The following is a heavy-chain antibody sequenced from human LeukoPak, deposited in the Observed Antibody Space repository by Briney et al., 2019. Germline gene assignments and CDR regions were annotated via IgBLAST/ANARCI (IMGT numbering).Heavy chain of an antibody. CDR2: MGTDGGNR. D-gene: IGHD2-21*01. Sequence: SLRLSSVAAGCTFSSYGKCWSREPQGTGQERVSAMGTDGGNRYYGDSVNRRFTIFRDNSKNTLYPEMNRLRAEDTAVYYCARDGGGAKPGGALDIWGQGTMVTVSS. J-gene: IGHJ3*02. CDR3: ARDGGGAKPGGALDI. V-gene: IGHV3-33*01. CDR1: GCTFSSYG.